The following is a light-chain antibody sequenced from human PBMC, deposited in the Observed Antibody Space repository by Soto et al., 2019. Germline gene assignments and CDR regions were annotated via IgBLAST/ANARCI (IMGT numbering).Light chain of an antibody. V-gene: IGKV3-20*01. CDR1: QSVSSSY. CDR2: GAS. J-gene: IGKJ5*01. Sequence: EIVLMQSPGTLSLSPGERATLSCRASQSVSSSYLAWYQQKPGQAPRLLINGASSRATGIPDRFSGSGSGTDFTLTISRLEPEDFAVYYWQQYGSSPRTFGQGTRLEIK. CDR3: QQYGSSPRT.